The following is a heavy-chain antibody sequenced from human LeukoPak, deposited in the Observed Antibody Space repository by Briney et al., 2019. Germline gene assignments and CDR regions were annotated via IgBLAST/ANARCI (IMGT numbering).Heavy chain of an antibody. V-gene: IGHV3-74*01. Sequence: GGSLRLSCAASGCTFTNNWMHWVRQAPTRGLVGVARISHDGSSTNYADSVKRRFTISRNNTKNTLHLQMNSRRADDTAVYYCARVSGGAFDVWGQGTLVTVSS. J-gene: IGHJ3*01. D-gene: IGHD2-15*01. CDR2: ISHDGSST. CDR3: ARVSGGAFDV. CDR1: GCTFTNNW.